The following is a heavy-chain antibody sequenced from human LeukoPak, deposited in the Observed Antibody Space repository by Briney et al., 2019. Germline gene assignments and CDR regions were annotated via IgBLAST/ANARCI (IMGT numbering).Heavy chain of an antibody. Sequence: ASVKVSCKASGYTFTGYYMHWVRQAPGQGLEWVGWIKPNSGGTNYAQKFQGRVTITTDTSISTAYMELSSLRSDDTAVYYCARGSNTGWYYFDYWGQGTLVTVSS. CDR1: GYTFTGYY. J-gene: IGHJ4*02. V-gene: IGHV1-2*02. D-gene: IGHD6-19*01. CDR3: ARGSNTGWYYFDY. CDR2: IKPNSGGT.